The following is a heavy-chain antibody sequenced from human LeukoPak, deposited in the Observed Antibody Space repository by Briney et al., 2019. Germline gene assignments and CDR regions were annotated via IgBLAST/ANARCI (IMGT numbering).Heavy chain of an antibody. Sequence: GGSLRLSCAASGFTFSNYAMNWVRQAPGKGLEWVSTISGSGLSTYYADSVKGRFTISRDNSKNTLYLQMNRLRPEDAAVYYCAKAPVTTCRGAYCYPFDYWGQGTLVTVSS. CDR2: ISGSGLST. V-gene: IGHV3-23*01. D-gene: IGHD2-21*01. J-gene: IGHJ4*02. CDR1: GFTFSNYA. CDR3: AKAPVTTCRGAYCYPFDY.